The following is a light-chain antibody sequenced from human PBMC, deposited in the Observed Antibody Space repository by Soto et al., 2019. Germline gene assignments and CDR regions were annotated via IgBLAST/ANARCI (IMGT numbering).Light chain of an antibody. CDR3: CSYAGSSTFV. CDR1: SSVVGSYNL. CDR2: EGS. V-gene: IGLV2-23*01. J-gene: IGLJ1*01. Sequence: QSVLTQPASVSGPPGQSITISCTGTSSVVGSYNLVSWYQQHPGKAPKLMIYEGSKRPSGVSNRFSGSKSGNTASLTISGLQAEDEADYYCCSYAGSSTFVFGTGTKVTVL.